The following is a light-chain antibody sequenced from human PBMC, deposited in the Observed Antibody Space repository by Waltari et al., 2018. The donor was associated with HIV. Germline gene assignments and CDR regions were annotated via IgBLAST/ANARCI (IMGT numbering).Light chain of an antibody. Sequence: QSALTQPRSVSGSPGQSVTISCTGTSSDVGGYHYVSWYQQHPGKAPKLMMYDVSKRPSGVPDRFSGSKSGNTASLTISGLQAEDEADYYCCSYAGSYTPVVFGGGTKLTVL. CDR1: SSDVGGYHY. J-gene: IGLJ2*01. CDR2: DVS. V-gene: IGLV2-11*01. CDR3: CSYAGSYTPVV.